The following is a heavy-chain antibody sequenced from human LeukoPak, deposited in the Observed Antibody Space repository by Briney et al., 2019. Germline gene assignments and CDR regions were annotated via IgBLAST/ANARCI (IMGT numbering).Heavy chain of an antibody. D-gene: IGHD1-1*01. CDR2: IHSGGNI. V-gene: IGHV3-53*01. J-gene: IGHJ6*02. CDR1: GLSISDNY. CDR3: ARDRGYAMDV. Sequence: GGSLRLSCAASGLSISDNYMSWVRQAPGKGLEWVSIIHSGGNIYYADSVKGRFTISRDNSKNTLYLQMNSLRAEDTAVYYCARDRGYAMDVWGQGTTVTVSS.